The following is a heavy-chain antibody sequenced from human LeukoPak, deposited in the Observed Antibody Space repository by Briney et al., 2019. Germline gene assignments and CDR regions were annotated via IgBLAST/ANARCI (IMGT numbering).Heavy chain of an antibody. CDR2: LHYDGTT. J-gene: IGHJ4*02. CDR3: ASQRVWISGWQIDS. V-gene: IGHV4-39*01. Sequence: PSETLSLTCTVSGDSISSSSFYWAWIRQPPGKGLEWIAMLHYDGTTYYNPSLKTRVTISVDTSKNQFSLKLNSVPAAHTALFFCASQRVWISGWQIDSWGQGTLVTVSS. D-gene: IGHD6-19*01. CDR1: GDSISSSSFY.